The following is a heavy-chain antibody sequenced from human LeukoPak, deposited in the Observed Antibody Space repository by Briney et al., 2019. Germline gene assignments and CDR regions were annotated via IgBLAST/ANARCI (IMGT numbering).Heavy chain of an antibody. Sequence: GGSLRLSCAASGFTFSSYWMSWVRQAPGKGLEWVANIKQDGSEKYYVDSVKGRFTISRDNAKNSLYLQMNSLRAEDTAVYYCARLSIAAAGTHFDYWGQGTLVTVSS. J-gene: IGHJ4*02. V-gene: IGHV3-7*01. CDR3: ARLSIAAAGTHFDY. CDR2: IKQDGSEK. CDR1: GFTFSSYW. D-gene: IGHD6-13*01.